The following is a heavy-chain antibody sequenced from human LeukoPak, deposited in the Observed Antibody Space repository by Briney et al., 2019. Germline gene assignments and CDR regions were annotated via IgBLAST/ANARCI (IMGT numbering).Heavy chain of an antibody. CDR2: ISSIGTVI. J-gene: IGHJ6*02. D-gene: IGHD3-10*01. V-gene: IGHV3-11*01. Sequence: GGSLRLSCAASEFTFSDYKMKWIRQAPGKGLEWVSYISSIGTVIYYADSVKGRFTISRDDAKNSLYLQMNSLRAEDTAVYYCARGRYYYGSWYMDVWGQGTTVTVSS. CDR1: EFTFSDYK. CDR3: ARGRYYYGSWYMDV.